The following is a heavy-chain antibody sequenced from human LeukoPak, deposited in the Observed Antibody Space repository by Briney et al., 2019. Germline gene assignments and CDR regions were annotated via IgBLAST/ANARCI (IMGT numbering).Heavy chain of an antibody. Sequence: GASVKVSCKASGYTFTSYYMHWVRQAPGQGLEWMGWMNPNSGNTGYAQKFQGRVTMTRNTSISTAYMELSSLRSEDTAVYYCARGSLQSRHYYDSSGDIGYWGQGTLVTVSS. V-gene: IGHV1-8*02. CDR3: ARGSLQSRHYYDSSGDIGY. D-gene: IGHD3-22*01. CDR1: GYTFTSYY. J-gene: IGHJ4*02. CDR2: MNPNSGNT.